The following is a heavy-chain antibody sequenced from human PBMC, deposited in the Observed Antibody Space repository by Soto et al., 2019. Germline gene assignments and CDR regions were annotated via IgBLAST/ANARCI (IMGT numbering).Heavy chain of an antibody. CDR3: ARDHIAAASWFDP. J-gene: IGHJ5*02. CDR1: GFTFSSYS. Sequence: PGGSLRLSCAASGFTFSSYSMNWVRQAPGKGPEWVSSISSSSSYIYYADSVKGRFTISRDNAKNSLYLQMNSLRAEDTAVYYCARDHIAAASWFDPWGQGTLVTVSS. D-gene: IGHD6-13*01. V-gene: IGHV3-21*01. CDR2: ISSSSSYI.